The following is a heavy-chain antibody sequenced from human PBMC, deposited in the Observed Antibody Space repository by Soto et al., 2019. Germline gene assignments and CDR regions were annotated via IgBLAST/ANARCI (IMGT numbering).Heavy chain of an antibody. Sequence: ASVKVSCKASGYTFTSYGISWVRQAPGQGLECMGWISAYNGNTNYAQKLQGRVTMTTDTSTSTAYMELRSLRSDDTAVYYCARLIGYCSGGSCYITGLFDYWGQGTLVTVSS. CDR1: GYTFTSYG. D-gene: IGHD2-15*01. J-gene: IGHJ4*02. V-gene: IGHV1-18*01. CDR2: ISAYNGNT. CDR3: ARLIGYCSGGSCYITGLFDY.